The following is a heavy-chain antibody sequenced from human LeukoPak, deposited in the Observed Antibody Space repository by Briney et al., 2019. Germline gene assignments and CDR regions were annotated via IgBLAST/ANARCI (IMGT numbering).Heavy chain of an antibody. J-gene: IGHJ5*02. CDR1: GFTFSGFN. Sequence: GGSLRLSCAASGFTFSGFNMNWVRQAPGKGREWVSSITSSGADIFYADSVRGRFTISRDNAKNSLYLQMNSLRAEDTAVYYCAREVTYCGGDCCGRWFDPWGQGTLVTVSS. V-gene: IGHV3-21*01. CDR2: ITSSGADI. CDR3: AREVTYCGGDCCGRWFDP. D-gene: IGHD2-21*02.